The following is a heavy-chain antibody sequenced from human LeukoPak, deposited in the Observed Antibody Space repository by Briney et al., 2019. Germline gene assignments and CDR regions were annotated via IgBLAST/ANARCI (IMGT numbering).Heavy chain of an antibody. J-gene: IGHJ4*02. CDR1: GGSFSGYY. D-gene: IGHD1-14*01. CDR3: ARARKTEPIDY. CDR2: INHSGSG. Sequence: SETLSLTCAVYGGSFSGYYWTWIRQPPGKGLEWIGEINHSGSGNYNPSLKTRVTISVDTSKNQFSLKLNSVTAADTAVYYCARARKTEPIDYWGQGTLVTVSS. V-gene: IGHV4-34*01.